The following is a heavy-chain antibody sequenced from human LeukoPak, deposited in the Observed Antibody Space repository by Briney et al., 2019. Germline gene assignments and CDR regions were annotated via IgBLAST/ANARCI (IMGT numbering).Heavy chain of an antibody. CDR2: IIPIFGTA. D-gene: IGHD4-17*01. J-gene: IGHJ5*02. CDR1: GGTFSSYA. CDR3: ARGKGAYGDYDVANWFDP. Sequence: GASVKVSCKASGGTFSSYAISWVRQAPGQGLEWMGGIIPIFGTANYAQKLQGRVTITADESTSTAYMELSSLRSEDTAVYYCARGKGAYGDYDVANWFDPWGQGTLVTVSS. V-gene: IGHV1-69*13.